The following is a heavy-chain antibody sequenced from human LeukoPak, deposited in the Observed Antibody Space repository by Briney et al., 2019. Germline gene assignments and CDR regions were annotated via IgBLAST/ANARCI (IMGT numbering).Heavy chain of an antibody. V-gene: IGHV3-72*01. Sequence: GGSLRLSCAASGFTFSDHYMDGGRQAPGKGVEWVGRSRNKANSYTTEYAAAVKGRFTISRDDSKNSLYLQMNSLKTEDTAVYYCARLHSSGWYPDYWGQGTLVTVSS. CDR1: GFTFSDHY. J-gene: IGHJ4*02. CDR2: SRNKANSYTT. CDR3: ARLHSSGWYPDY. D-gene: IGHD6-19*01.